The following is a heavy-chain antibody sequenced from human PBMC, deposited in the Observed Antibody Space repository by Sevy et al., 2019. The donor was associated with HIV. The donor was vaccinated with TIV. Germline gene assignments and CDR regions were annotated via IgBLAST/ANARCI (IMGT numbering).Heavy chain of an antibody. V-gene: IGHV1-18*01. Sequence: ASVKVSCKASGYTFTSYGISWVRQAPGQGLEWMGWISAYNGNTNYAQKFQGRVTMTTDTSTSTAYMELRSLRSDDTVVYYCARVTGIVGATNYWGQGTLVTVSS. CDR2: ISAYNGNT. D-gene: IGHD1-26*01. CDR1: GYTFTSYG. CDR3: ARVTGIVGATNY. J-gene: IGHJ4*02.